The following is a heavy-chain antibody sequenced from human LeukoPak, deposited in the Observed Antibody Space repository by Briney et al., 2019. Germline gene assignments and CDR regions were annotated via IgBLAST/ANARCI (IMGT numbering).Heavy chain of an antibody. CDR3: ARLPSGYCSGGSCYPVDGMDV. J-gene: IGHJ6*02. V-gene: IGHV4-59*08. CDR2: IYYSGST. Sequence: KPSEALSLTCTVSGGSISSYYWSWIRQPPGKGLEWIGYIYYSGSTNYNPSLKSRVTISVDTSKNQFSLKLSSVTAADTAVYYCARLPSGYCSGGSCYPVDGMDVWGQGTTVTVSS. D-gene: IGHD2-15*01. CDR1: GGSISSYY.